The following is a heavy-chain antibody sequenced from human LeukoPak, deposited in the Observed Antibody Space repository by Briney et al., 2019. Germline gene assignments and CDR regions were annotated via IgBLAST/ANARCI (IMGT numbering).Heavy chain of an antibody. V-gene: IGHV3-15*01. CDR1: GFTFSSYW. D-gene: IGHD2-2*01. CDR2: IKSKTDGGTT. J-gene: IGHJ3*02. CDR3: TTEDGGCSSTSCYGDAFDI. Sequence: GGSLRLSCAASGFTFSSYWMSWVRQAPGKGLEWVGRIKSKTDGGTTDYAAPVKGRFTISRDDSKNTLYLQMNSLKTEDTAVYYCTTEDGGCSSTSCYGDAFDIWGQGTMVTVSS.